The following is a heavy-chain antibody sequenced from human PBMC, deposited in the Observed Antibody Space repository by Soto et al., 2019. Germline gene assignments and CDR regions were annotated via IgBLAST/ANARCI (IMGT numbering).Heavy chain of an antibody. Sequence: QVQLVESGGGVVQPGRSLRVSCAASGFTFSSYGMHWVRQAPGKGLEWVAVISYDGSNKYYADSVKGRFTISRDNSKNTLYLQMNSLRAEDTDVYYCARSPYSVSYLAYFDYWGQGTLVTVSS. J-gene: IGHJ4*02. D-gene: IGHD1-26*01. CDR1: GFTFSSYG. V-gene: IGHV3-30*03. CDR3: ARSPYSVSYLAYFDY. CDR2: ISYDGSNK.